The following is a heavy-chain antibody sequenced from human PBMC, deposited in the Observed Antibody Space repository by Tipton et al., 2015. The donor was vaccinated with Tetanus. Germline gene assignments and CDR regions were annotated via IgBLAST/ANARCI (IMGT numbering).Heavy chain of an antibody. CDR1: GGSSSSFY. D-gene: IGHD3-3*02. CDR3: ARERIRLIGEVIFRYFDL. Sequence: LRLSCAVSGGSSSSFYWSWIRQPPGKGLEWIGEINQRGGISYNPSLNSRVTISVDTSKSHFSLNISSVTAADTAVYYCARERIRLIGEVIFRYFDLWGRGTLVTVSS. CDR2: INQRGGI. J-gene: IGHJ2*01. V-gene: IGHV4-34*01.